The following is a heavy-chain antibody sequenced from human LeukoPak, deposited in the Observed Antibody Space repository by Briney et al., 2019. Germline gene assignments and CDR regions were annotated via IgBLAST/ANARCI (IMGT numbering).Heavy chain of an antibody. CDR2: INAGTGNT. J-gene: IGHJ5*02. CDR3: ARGLLAFMRSDYSNYWDNWFDP. V-gene: IGHV1-3*03. CDR1: GYTFTSYA. D-gene: IGHD4-11*01. Sequence: GASVKVSCKASGYTFTSYAMHWVRQAPGQRLGWMGWINAGTGNTKFSQEFQGRVTFTRDTSASTAYMELSSLRSEDTAVYYCARGLLAFMRSDYSNYWDNWFDPWGQGTLVTVSS.